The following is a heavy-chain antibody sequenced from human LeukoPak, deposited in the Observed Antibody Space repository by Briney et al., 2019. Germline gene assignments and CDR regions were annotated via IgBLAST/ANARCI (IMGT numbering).Heavy chain of an antibody. V-gene: IGHV3-21*01. J-gene: IGHJ4*02. Sequence: GGSLRLSCAASGFSFSSYSMKWVRQAPGKGLEWVSSISSSSNYIYYADSVKGRFTISRDNSKNTLYLQMNSLRAEDTAVYYCARDLLWFGELSPPDYWGQGTLVTVSS. CDR1: GFSFSSYS. CDR3: ARDLLWFGELSPPDY. CDR2: ISSSSNYI. D-gene: IGHD3-10*01.